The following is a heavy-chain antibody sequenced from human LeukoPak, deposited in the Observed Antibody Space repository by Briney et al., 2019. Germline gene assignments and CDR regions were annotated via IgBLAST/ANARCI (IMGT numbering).Heavy chain of an antibody. CDR3: ARFMGASGFDY. D-gene: IGHD1-26*01. J-gene: IGHJ4*02. Sequence: GGSLRLSCVVSGFTVSRNYMSWVRQAPGKGLEWVAVIYSSGTTYYADSVKGRFSISRDNSKNTASLQMNSLRVDDTAVYFCARFMGASGFDYWGQGTLVTVSS. CDR2: IYSSGTT. V-gene: IGHV3-66*01. CDR1: GFTVSRNY.